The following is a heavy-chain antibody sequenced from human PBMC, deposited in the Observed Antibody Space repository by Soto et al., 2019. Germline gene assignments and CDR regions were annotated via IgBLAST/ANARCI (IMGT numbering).Heavy chain of an antibody. J-gene: IGHJ6*02. D-gene: IGHD1-7*01. V-gene: IGHV1-69*13. CDR1: GGTFSSYA. CDR2: IIPIFGTA. CDR3: ASILELRLWDYCYYYGMDV. Sequence: ASVKVSCKASGGTFSSYAISWVRQAPGQGLEWMGGIIPIFGTANYAQKFQGRVTITADESTSTAYMELSSLRSEDTAVYYCASILELRLWDYCYYYGMDVWGQGTTVTVSS.